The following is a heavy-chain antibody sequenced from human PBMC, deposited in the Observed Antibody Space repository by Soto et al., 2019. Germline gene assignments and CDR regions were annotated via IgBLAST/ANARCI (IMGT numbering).Heavy chain of an antibody. V-gene: IGHV1-46*01. CDR2: INPSSGGT. CDR3: ARVGSLWSGYYLLY. D-gene: IGHD3-3*01. J-gene: IGHJ4*02. CDR1: GYTFTGYY. Sequence: ASVKVSCKASGYTFTGYYMHWVRQAPGQGLEWMGIINPSSGGTSYAQKFQGRVTMTRDTSTSTVYMELSSLRSEDTAVYYCARVGSLWSGYYLLYWGQGTLVTSPQ.